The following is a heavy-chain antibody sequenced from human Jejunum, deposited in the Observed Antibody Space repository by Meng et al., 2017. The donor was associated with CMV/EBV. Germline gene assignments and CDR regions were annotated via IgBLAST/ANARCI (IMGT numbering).Heavy chain of an antibody. CDR1: YW. CDR2: INHDGSHT. D-gene: IGHD4-17*01. Sequence: YWMHWARQAPGKGPVWVSRINHDGSHTWYADSVKGRFTISRDNAKNSVYLQMNRLRAEDTAVYYCAKDHDYGDSRKDYYGMDVWGQGTTVTVSS. J-gene: IGHJ6*02. CDR3: AKDHDYGDSRKDYYGMDV. V-gene: IGHV3-74*01.